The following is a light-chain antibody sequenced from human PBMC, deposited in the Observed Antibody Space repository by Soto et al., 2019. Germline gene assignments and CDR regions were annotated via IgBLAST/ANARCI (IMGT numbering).Light chain of an antibody. J-gene: IGKJ1*01. CDR1: QSVTTSY. V-gene: IGKV3-20*01. CDR2: GAS. Sequence: EIALTQSPGTLSLSPGASAALSGRASQSVTTSYLARYQQKPGQAPRLLVFGASSRASGIPDRFSGSGSGTDFTLTISRLEPEDFAVYYCQQYGSSPRTFGQGTKVDIK. CDR3: QQYGSSPRT.